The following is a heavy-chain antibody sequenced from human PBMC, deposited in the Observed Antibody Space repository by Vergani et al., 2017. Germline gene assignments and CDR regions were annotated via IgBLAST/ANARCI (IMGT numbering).Heavy chain of an antibody. V-gene: IGHV3-20*04. CDR3: AMLLGYCSGGSCSPGVDYYYYGMDV. CDR2: INWNGGST. J-gene: IGHJ6*02. D-gene: IGHD2-15*01. Sequence: EVQLVESGGGVVRPGGSLRLSCAASGFTFDDYGMSWVRQAPGKGLEWVSGINWNGGSTGYADSVKGRFTISRDNAKNSLYLQMNSLRAEDTALYYCAMLLGYCSGGSCSPGVDYYYYGMDVWGQGP. CDR1: GFTFDDYG.